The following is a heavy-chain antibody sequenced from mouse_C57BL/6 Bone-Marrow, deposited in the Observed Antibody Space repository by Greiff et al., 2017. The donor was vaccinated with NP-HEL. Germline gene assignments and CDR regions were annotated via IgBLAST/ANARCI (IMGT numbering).Heavy chain of an antibody. CDR3: ARSGYYGRGYAMDY. CDR1: GYTFTSYG. V-gene: IGHV1-81*01. D-gene: IGHD1-1*01. CDR2: IYPRSGNT. J-gene: IGHJ4*01. Sequence: VQLQHSGAELARPGASVKLSCKASGYTFTSYGISWVKQRTGQGLEWIGEIYPRSGNTYYNEKFKGKATLTADKSSSTAYMELRSLTSEDSAVYFCARSGYYGRGYAMDYWGQGTSVTVSS.